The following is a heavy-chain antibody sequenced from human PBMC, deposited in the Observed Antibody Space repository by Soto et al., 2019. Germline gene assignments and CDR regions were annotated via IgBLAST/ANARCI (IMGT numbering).Heavy chain of an antibody. CDR1: GGSISSGGYS. D-gene: IGHD6-19*01. CDR3: ASAGGLGAVAADY. CDR2: IYHSGST. J-gene: IGHJ4*02. Sequence: QLQLQESGSGLVKPSQTLSLTCAVSGGSISSGGYSWSWIRQPPGKGLEWIGYIYHSGSTYYNPSLKSRVTISVDRSKNQFSLKLSSVTAADIAVYYCASAGGLGAVAADYWGLGTLVTVSS. V-gene: IGHV4-30-2*01.